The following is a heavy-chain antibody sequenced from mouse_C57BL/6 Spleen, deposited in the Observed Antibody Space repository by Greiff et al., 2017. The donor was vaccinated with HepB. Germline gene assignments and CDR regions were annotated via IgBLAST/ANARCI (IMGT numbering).Heavy chain of an antibody. CDR3: AYYDSY. D-gene: IGHD2-4*01. J-gene: IGHJ3*01. CDR2: ISYDGSN. V-gene: IGHV3-6*01. CDR1: GYSITSGYY. Sequence: DVQLQESGPGLVKPSQSLSLTCSVTGYSITSGYYWNWIRQFPGNKLEWMGYISYDGSNNYNPSLKNRISITRDTSKNQFFLKLNSVTTEDTATYYCAYYDSYWGQGTLVTVSA.